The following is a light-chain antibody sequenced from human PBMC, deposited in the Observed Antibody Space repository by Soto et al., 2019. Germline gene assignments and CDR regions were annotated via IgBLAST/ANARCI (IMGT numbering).Light chain of an antibody. CDR2: RNN. J-gene: IGLJ7*01. CDR1: SSNIGSNY. CDR3: AAGV. Sequence: QSVLTQPPSASGTPGQRVTISCSGSSSNIGSNYVYWYQQLPGTAPKLLIYRNNQRPSGVPDRFSGSKSGTSASLAISGLRSEDEADYDCAAGVFGTGTQLTVL. V-gene: IGLV1-47*01.